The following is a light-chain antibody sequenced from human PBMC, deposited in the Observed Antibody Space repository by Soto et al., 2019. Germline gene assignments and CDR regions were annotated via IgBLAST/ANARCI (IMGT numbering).Light chain of an antibody. CDR1: QSVSSY. V-gene: IGKV3-11*01. CDR2: DAS. CDR3: QQRSNWPLT. Sequence: EIVLTQSPATLSLSPGERATLSCRASQSVSSYLAWYQQQPGQAPRLLIYDASSRATGIPARFSGSGSGTAFTLTISSLEPEDFAVYYCQQRSNWPLTFGGGTKVEIK. J-gene: IGKJ4*01.